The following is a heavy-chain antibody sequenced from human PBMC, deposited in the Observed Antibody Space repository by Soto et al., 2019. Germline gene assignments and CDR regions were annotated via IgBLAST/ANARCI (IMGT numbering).Heavy chain of an antibody. J-gene: IGHJ6*02. CDR2: INHSGST. CDR1: GGSFSGYY. D-gene: IGHD5-18*01. V-gene: IGHV4-34*01. CDR3: ARAGTSYGYSFYYGMDV. Sequence: SETLSLTCAVYGGSFSGYYWSWIRQPPGKGLEWIGEINHSGSTNYNPSLKSRVTISVDTSKNQFSLKLSSVTAAATAAYYCARAGTSYGYSFYYGMDVWGQGTTVTVSS.